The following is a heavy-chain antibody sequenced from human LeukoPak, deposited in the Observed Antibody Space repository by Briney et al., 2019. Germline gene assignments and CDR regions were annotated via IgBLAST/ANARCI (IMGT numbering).Heavy chain of an antibody. J-gene: IGHJ4*02. CDR2: IYYTGT. CDR1: GGSVSDYY. D-gene: IGHD7-27*01. V-gene: IGHV4-59*02. Sequence: SETLSLTCTVSGGSVSDYYWSCIRQSPGKGLEWIGYIYYTGTSYNPSLKSRVTISAATSKNQFSLNLSSVTAADTAVYYCASRKLGNDYWGQGTLVTVSS. CDR3: ASRKLGNDY.